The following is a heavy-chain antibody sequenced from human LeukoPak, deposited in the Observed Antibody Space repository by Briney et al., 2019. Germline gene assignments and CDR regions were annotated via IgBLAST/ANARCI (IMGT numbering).Heavy chain of an antibody. CDR2: IKHDGSEK. V-gene: IGHV3-7*03. Sequence: GGSLRLSCAASGFTFSRNWMTWVRQAPGKGLEWVANIKHDGSEKYYVDSVKGRFTVSRDNAQSSLYLQMNSLRAEDTALYYCAKDSLYYYASTGYFDYWGQGTLVTVSS. CDR1: GFTFSRNW. D-gene: IGHD3-22*01. CDR3: AKDSLYYYASTGYFDY. J-gene: IGHJ4*02.